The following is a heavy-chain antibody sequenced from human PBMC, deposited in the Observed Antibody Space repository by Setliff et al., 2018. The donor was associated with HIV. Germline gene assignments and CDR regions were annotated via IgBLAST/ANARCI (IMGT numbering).Heavy chain of an antibody. CDR1: GFTFNDYG. CDR3: ARERYSGSSTDY. V-gene: IGHV3-30*02. Sequence: GGSLRLSCVASGFTFNDYGMHWVRQAPGKGLEWVTFIRYDSSNKYYADSVKGRFTISRDNSKNTLYLQMNSLRAEDTAVYYCARERYSGSSTDYWGQGTLVTVSS. CDR2: IRYDSSNK. J-gene: IGHJ4*02. D-gene: IGHD1-26*01.